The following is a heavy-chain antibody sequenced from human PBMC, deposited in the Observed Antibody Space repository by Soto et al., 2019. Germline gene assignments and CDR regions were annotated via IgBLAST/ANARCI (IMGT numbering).Heavy chain of an antibody. V-gene: IGHV3-48*03. CDR3: TRAAWFPYLSFY. CDR2: ISSSGSTA. D-gene: IGHD3-10*01. J-gene: IGHJ4*02. CDR1: GFTFSRFE. Sequence: SLRLSCAASGFTFSRFELHWVRQAPGKGLEWISYISSSGSTAYYASSVEGRFTISRDNANNSVYLQMDSLRAEDTALYYCTRAAWFPYLSFYWGQGVLVTVSS.